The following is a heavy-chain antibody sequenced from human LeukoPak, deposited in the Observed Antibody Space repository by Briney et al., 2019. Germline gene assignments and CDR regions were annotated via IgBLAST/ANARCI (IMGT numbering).Heavy chain of an antibody. J-gene: IGHJ5*02. CDR3: ARDRLEYSSGWRWFDP. Sequence: PSETLSLTCTVSGGSISSYYWSWIRHPPGKGLEWIGYIYYSGSTNYNPSLKSRVTISVDTSKNQFSLKLSSVTAADTAVYYCARDRLEYSSGWRWFDPWGQGTLVTVSS. V-gene: IGHV4-59*01. CDR2: IYYSGST. CDR1: GGSISSYY. D-gene: IGHD6-19*01.